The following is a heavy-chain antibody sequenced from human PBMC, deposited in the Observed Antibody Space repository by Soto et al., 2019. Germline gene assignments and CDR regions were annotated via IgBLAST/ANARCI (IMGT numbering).Heavy chain of an antibody. CDR2: ISHDGSDK. D-gene: IGHD2-2*01. V-gene: IGHV3-30*03. CDR1: GFTFSGYG. J-gene: IGHJ6*02. Sequence: GGSLRLSCVASGFTFSGYGMHWVRQAPGKGLEWLAVISHDGSDKYYADSVKARFTISRDNAKNSLYLQMNSLRDEDTAVYYCARDLGRTAAGYYYYYAMDVWGQGTTVTVS. CDR3: ARDLGRTAAGYYYYYAMDV.